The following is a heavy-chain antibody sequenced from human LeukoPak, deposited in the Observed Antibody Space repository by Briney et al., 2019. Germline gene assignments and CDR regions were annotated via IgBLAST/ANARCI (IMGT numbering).Heavy chain of an antibody. V-gene: IGHV4-59*01. CDR1: GGSISSYY. D-gene: IGHD1-26*01. J-gene: IGHJ3*02. CDR3: ARDIGHGAFDI. Sequence: PSETLSLTCTVSGGSISSYYWSWIRQPPGKGLEWIGYIYYSGSTNYNPSLKSRVTISVDTSKNQFSLKLSSVTAADTAVYYCARDIGHGAFDIWGQGTMVTVSS. CDR2: IYYSGST.